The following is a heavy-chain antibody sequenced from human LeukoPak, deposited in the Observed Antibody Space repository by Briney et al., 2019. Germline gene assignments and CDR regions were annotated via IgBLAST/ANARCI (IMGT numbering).Heavy chain of an antibody. Sequence: PGGSLRLSCAASGFTFSSYSMNWVRQAPGKGLEWVSSISSSSSYIYYADSVKGRFTISRDNAKNSLYLQMNSLRAEDTAVYYCARDGQDYGGSTLDYWGQGTLVTVSS. CDR3: ARDGQDYGGSTLDY. CDR2: ISSSSSYI. J-gene: IGHJ4*02. D-gene: IGHD4-23*01. CDR1: GFTFSSYS. V-gene: IGHV3-21*01.